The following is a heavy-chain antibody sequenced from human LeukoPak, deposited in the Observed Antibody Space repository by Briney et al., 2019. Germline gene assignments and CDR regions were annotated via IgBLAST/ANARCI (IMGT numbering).Heavy chain of an antibody. Sequence: RSGGSLRLSCAASGFTFDDYGMSWVRQAPGKGLEWISGINWNGGSTGYADSVKGRFTISRDNAKNSLYLQMNSLRAEDTALYYCARDGGYDYFDYWGQGTLVTVSS. CDR3: ARDGGYDYFDY. D-gene: IGHD5-12*01. V-gene: IGHV3-20*04. CDR1: GFTFDDYG. CDR2: INWNGGST. J-gene: IGHJ4*02.